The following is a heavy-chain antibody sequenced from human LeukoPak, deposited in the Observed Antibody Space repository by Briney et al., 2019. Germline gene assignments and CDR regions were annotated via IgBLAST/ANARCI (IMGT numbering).Heavy chain of an antibody. CDR3: ARDPMWVSDSSSWYEDAFDI. Sequence: GSLRLSCAASGFTFSTHAMSWVRQAPGKGLEWVSAHSGSGGSTYYADSVKGRFTISRDNSKNTLYLQMNSLRAEDTAVYYCARDPMWVSDSSSWYEDAFDIWGQGTMVTVSS. V-gene: IGHV3-23*01. CDR2: HSGSGGST. J-gene: IGHJ3*02. CDR1: GFTFSTHA. D-gene: IGHD6-13*01.